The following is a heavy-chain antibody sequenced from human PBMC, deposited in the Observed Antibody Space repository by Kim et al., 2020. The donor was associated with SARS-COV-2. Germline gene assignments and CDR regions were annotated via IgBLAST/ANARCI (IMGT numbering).Heavy chain of an antibody. J-gene: IGHJ4*02. D-gene: IGHD3-10*01. CDR3: AKGNYGSS. CDR2: ISWNSGSI. V-gene: IGHV3-9*01. Sequence: GGSLRLSCAASGFTFDDYAMHWVRQAPGKGLEWVSGISWNSGSIGYADSVKGRFTISRDNAKNSLYLQMNSLRAEDTALYYCAKGNYGSSWGQGTLVTVS. CDR1: GFTFDDYA.